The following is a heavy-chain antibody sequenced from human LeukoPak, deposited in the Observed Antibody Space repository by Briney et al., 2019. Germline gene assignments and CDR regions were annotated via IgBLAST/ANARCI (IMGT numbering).Heavy chain of an antibody. CDR3: ASGSSDDYGGNS. CDR2: INHSGST. CDR1: GGSISSGGYY. Sequence: PSETLSLTCTVSGGSISSGGYYWSWIRQPPGKGLEWIGEINHSGSTNYNPSLKSRVTISVDTSKNQFSLKLSSVTAADTAVYYCASGSSDDYGGNSWGQGTLVTVSS. V-gene: IGHV4-39*07. D-gene: IGHD4-23*01. J-gene: IGHJ4*02.